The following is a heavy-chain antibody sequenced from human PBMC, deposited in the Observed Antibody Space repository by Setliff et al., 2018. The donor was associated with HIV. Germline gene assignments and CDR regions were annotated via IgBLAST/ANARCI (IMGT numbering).Heavy chain of an antibody. D-gene: IGHD6-13*01. J-gene: IGHJ5*02. CDR3: AREGGTGRSSWYGAYWYDP. Sequence: SETLSLTCTVSGGSISRRDYCWGWIRQPPGKGLEWIGSVYYTWNTYYNPSLKSRVTVSVDTSKNQFSLKLSSVTAADTAVYYCAREGGTGRSSWYGAYWYDPWGQ. CDR1: GGSISRRDYC. V-gene: IGHV4-39*02. CDR2: VYYTWNT.